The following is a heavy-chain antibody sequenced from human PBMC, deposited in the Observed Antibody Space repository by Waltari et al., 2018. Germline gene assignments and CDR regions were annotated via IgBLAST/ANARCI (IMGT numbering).Heavy chain of an antibody. D-gene: IGHD3-16*01. CDR2: IRGNSVYI. CDR3: AREFGTIARFDY. J-gene: IGHJ4*02. V-gene: IGHV3-48*01. CDR1: EYTFSDNT. Sequence: EVQLVESGGGLVQPGGSLRLSCVASEYTFSDNTIIWVRQAPGKVLEWISYIRGNSVYIYYAESVKGRFIVSRDNAQNTAFLQMNTLRAEDTAVYYCAREFGTIARFDYWGQGTLVAVSS.